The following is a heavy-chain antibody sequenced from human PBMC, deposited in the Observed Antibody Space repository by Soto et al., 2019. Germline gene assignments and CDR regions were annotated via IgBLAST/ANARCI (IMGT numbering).Heavy chain of an antibody. J-gene: IGHJ4*02. CDR3: ATTNGIAAAGLAYGV. V-gene: IGHV5-10-1*01. Sequence: PGESLKISCKGSGYSFTSYWIGWVRQMPGKGLEWMGRIDPSDSYTNYSPSFQGHVTISADKSISTAYLQWSSLKASDTAMYYCATTNGIAAAGLAYGVWGQGTLVTVSS. CDR2: IDPSDSYT. D-gene: IGHD6-13*01. CDR1: GYSFTSYW.